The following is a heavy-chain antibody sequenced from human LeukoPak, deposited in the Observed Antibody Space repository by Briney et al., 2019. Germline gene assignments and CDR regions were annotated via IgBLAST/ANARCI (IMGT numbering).Heavy chain of an antibody. Sequence: SVRXSXXASGYTFTTYAMDWVRQAPGQGLEGMGWINTDTGNPTYAQGFTGRFVFSLDTSVSTAYLQISSLKAEDTAVYYCARGRGSGSYYWAYWGQGTLVTVSS. D-gene: IGHD3-10*01. CDR1: GYTFTTYA. J-gene: IGHJ4*02. CDR3: ARGRGSGSYYWAY. V-gene: IGHV7-4-1*02. CDR2: INTDTGNP.